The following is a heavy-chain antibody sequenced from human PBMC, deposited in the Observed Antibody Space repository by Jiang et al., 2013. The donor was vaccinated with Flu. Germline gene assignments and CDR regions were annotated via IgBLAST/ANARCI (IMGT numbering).Heavy chain of an antibody. D-gene: IGHD6-13*01. CDR1: GFTFSSYG. V-gene: IGHV3-30*03. CDR3: AYIAAAGTNFDY. Sequence: VQLVESGGGVVQPGRSLRLSCAASGFTFSSYGMHWVRQAPGKGLEWVAVISYDGSNKYYADSVKGRFTISRDNSKNTLYLQMDSLRAEDTAVYYCAYIAAAGTNFDYWGQGTLVTVSS. CDR2: ISYDGSNK. J-gene: IGHJ4*02.